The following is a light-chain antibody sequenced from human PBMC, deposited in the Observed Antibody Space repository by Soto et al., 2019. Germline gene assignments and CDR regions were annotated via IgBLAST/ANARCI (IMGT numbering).Light chain of an antibody. CDR3: QTWGTGNNWV. CDR1: SGHSSYA. V-gene: IGLV4-69*01. Sequence: QLVLTQSPSASASLGASVKLTCTLSSGHSSYAIAWHQQQPEKGPRYLMKLNSDGSHNKGDGIPDRFSGSSSGAERYLTISSLQSEDEADYYCQTWGTGNNWVFGGGTKLTVL. J-gene: IGLJ3*02. CDR2: LNSDGSH.